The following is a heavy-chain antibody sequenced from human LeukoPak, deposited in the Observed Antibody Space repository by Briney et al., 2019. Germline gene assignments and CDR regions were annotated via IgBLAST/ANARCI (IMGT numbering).Heavy chain of an antibody. J-gene: IGHJ4*02. Sequence: GGSLRLSCAASGFTFSSYSMNWVRQAPGKGLEWVSAISGGGVYTYYADSVKGRFTISRDNSKNTLYLQMNSLRAEDTAVYYCAKHQAGYSSGLDYWGQGTLVTVSS. CDR3: AKHQAGYSSGLDY. V-gene: IGHV3-23*01. D-gene: IGHD6-19*01. CDR2: ISGGGVYT. CDR1: GFTFSSYS.